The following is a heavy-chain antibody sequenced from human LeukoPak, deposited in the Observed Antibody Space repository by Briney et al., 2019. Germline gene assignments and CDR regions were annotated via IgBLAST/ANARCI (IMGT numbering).Heavy chain of an antibody. Sequence: SETLSLTCTVSGGSISSYYWSWIRQPAGKGLEWIGRIYTSGSTNYNPSLKSRVTMSVDTSKNQFSLKLSSVTAAGTAVYYCARETPGQWLAYLDYWGQGTLVTVSS. CDR1: GGSISSYY. J-gene: IGHJ4*02. D-gene: IGHD6-19*01. V-gene: IGHV4-4*07. CDR2: IYTSGST. CDR3: ARETPGQWLAYLDY.